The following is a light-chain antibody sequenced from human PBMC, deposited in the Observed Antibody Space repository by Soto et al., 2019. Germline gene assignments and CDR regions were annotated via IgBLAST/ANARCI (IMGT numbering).Light chain of an antibody. CDR1: QNVNIN. J-gene: IGKJ4*01. CDR3: QQYKDWPPLT. Sequence: EIVMTQSPVTLSVSPGERVTLSCRASQNVNINLAWYQQRPGQAPRVLIYGASNRASGIPDRFSGSGSGTDFTLTISSLEPDDFELYYCQQYKDWPPLTFGGGTRVEIK. CDR2: GAS. V-gene: IGKV3D-15*01.